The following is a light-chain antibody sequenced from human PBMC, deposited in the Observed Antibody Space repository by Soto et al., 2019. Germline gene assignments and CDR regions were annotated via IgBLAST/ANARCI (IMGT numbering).Light chain of an antibody. CDR3: QQYGSSSTWT. CDR1: QSVSSSY. J-gene: IGKJ1*01. Sequence: DIVLTQSPGTLSLSPGERATLSCMASQSVSSSYLAWYQQKPGQAPRLLIYGASSRATGIPARFSGSGSGTDFTLTISRLEPEDFAVYYCQQYGSSSTWTFGQGTKVDIK. CDR2: GAS. V-gene: IGKV3-20*01.